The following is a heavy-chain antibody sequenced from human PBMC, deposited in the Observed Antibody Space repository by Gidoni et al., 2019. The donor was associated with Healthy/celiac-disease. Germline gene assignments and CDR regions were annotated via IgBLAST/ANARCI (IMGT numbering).Heavy chain of an antibody. V-gene: IGHV4-59*01. Sequence: QVQLQESGPGLVKPSETLSLTCTVSGVSISSYYWSWIRQPPGKGLEWIVYIYYSGSTNYNPSLKSRVTISVDTSKNQFSLKLSSVTAADTAVYYCARAYHYSKGWFDPWGQGTLVTVSS. CDR1: GVSISSYY. CDR3: ARAYHYSKGWFDP. D-gene: IGHD4-4*01. J-gene: IGHJ5*02. CDR2: IYYSGST.